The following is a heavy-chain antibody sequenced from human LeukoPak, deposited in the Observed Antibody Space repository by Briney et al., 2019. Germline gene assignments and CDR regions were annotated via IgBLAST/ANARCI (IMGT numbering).Heavy chain of an antibody. CDR1: GFTFSSYS. Sequence: PGGSLRLSCAASGFTFSSYSMNWVCQAPGKGLEWVSSISSSSRYVYYADSVKGRFTISRDDAKNSLYLQMSSLRAEDTAVYYCARAGTTVTANTYYYYLDVWGKGTTVTVSS. V-gene: IGHV3-21*01. CDR2: ISSSSRYV. D-gene: IGHD4-11*01. CDR3: ARAGTTVTANTYYYYLDV. J-gene: IGHJ6*03.